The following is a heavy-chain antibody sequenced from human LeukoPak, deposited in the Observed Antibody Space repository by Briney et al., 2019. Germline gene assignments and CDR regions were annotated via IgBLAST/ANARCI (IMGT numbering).Heavy chain of an antibody. CDR2: IKQDGSEK. V-gene: IGHV3-7*01. J-gene: IGHJ6*02. D-gene: IGHD1-7*01. Sequence: PGGSLRLSCAASGFTFSSYWMSWVRQAPGKGLEWVANIKQDGSEKYYVDSVKGRFTISRDNAKNSLYPQMNSLRAEDTAVYYCARDSWNYVYYYYYGMDVWGQGTTVTVSS. CDR1: GFTFSSYW. CDR3: ARDSWNYVYYYYYGMDV.